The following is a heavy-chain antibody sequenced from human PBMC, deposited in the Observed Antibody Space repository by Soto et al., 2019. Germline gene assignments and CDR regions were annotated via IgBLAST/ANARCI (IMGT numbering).Heavy chain of an antibody. CDR2: IRGSGSGT. D-gene: IGHD3-10*01. Sequence: EVQLLESGGGLVQPGGSLRLSCAASGFRFSNYVMTWVRQAPGKGLEWVSGIRGSGSGTYYAGYVKGRFTISRDNSKHKLYRQMHGLSAVDTAVNYFARAWGRSDYIITDAFDIWGQGTMVTVSS. CDR3: ARAWGRSDYIITDAFDI. J-gene: IGHJ3*02. CDR1: GFRFSNYV. V-gene: IGHV3-23*01.